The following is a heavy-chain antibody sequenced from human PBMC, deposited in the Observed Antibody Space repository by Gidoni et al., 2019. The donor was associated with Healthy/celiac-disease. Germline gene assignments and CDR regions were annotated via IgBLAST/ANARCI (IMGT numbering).Heavy chain of an antibody. Sequence: EVQLVESGGGLVQPGGSLSLSCAASGFPFSSYWMSWVRQAPGKGLEWVANIKQDGSEKYYVDAVKGRFTISRDNAKNSLYLQMNSLRAEDTAVYYCARVLEVVTYYGLGSRDWFDPWGQGTLVTVSS. V-gene: IGHV3-7*03. CDR1: GFPFSSYW. J-gene: IGHJ5*02. CDR3: ARVLEVVTYYGLGSRDWFDP. D-gene: IGHD3-10*01. CDR2: IKQDGSEK.